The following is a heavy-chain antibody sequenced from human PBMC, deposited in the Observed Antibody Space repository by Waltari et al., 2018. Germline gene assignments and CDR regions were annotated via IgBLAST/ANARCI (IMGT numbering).Heavy chain of an antibody. CDR1: GGSFSGYY. Sequence: QVQLQQWGAGLLKPSATLSLTCAVYGGSFSGYYWSWIPQPPGKGLEWIGEINHRGSTNYNPSLKSRVTISVDTSKNQFSLKLSSVTAADTAVYYCARGYSYGNYYFDYWGQGTLVTVSS. J-gene: IGHJ4*02. CDR3: ARGYSYGNYYFDY. V-gene: IGHV4-34*01. D-gene: IGHD5-18*01. CDR2: INHRGST.